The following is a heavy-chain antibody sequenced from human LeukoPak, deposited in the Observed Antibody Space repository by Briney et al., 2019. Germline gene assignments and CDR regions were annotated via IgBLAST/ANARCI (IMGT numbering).Heavy chain of an antibody. V-gene: IGHV4-59*08. D-gene: IGHD4-17*01. J-gene: IGHJ4*02. CDR1: GGSMSPYY. CDR2: QYYSGAT. CDR3: VRFTTETFSFDY. Sequence: NPSETLSLTCSVSGGSMSPYYWNWVRQPPGKGLEWIGYQYYSGATDYNPSLKSRVTFSVDTSKNQFSLKLNSVTAADTAVYYCVRFTTETFSFDYWGQGALVTVSS.